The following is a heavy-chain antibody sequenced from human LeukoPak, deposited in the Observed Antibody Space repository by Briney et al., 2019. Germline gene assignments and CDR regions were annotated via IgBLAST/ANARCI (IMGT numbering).Heavy chain of an antibody. V-gene: IGHV3-11*01. CDR3: ARGGTYYYYHY. D-gene: IGHD3-10*01. Sequence: KSGGSLRLSGAASGFTLSAYYMSWIRRAPGKGLGWVSYISSSSSTIYYADSVKGRFTISRDNAKNSLYLQMNSLRAEDTAVYYCARGGTYYYYHYWGQGTLVTVSS. CDR2: ISSSSSTI. CDR1: GFTLSAYY. J-gene: IGHJ4*02.